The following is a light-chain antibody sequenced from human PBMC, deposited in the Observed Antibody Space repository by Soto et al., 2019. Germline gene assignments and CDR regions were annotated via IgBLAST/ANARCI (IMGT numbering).Light chain of an antibody. J-gene: IGLJ2*01. CDR2: ENT. CDR1: SSNIGAVFD. Sequence: QSVLTQPPSVSGAPGQRVTISCTGSSSNIGAVFDVHWYQQVPVTAPKLLIYENTKRPSGVPDRFSGSKSGTSASLAITGLQAEDEADYYCQAYDGGLSGWLFGGGTKLTVL. V-gene: IGLV1-40*01. CDR3: QAYDGGLSGWL.